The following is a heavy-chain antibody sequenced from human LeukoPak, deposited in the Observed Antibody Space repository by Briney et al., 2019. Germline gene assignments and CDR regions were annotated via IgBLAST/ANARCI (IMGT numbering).Heavy chain of an antibody. J-gene: IGHJ2*01. CDR3: ARQIDGSYYFHWYFDL. CDR1: GGSISSSSYY. Sequence: PSETLPLTCTVSGGSISSSSYYWGWIRQPPGKGLEWIGSIYYSGSTYYNPSLKSRVTISVDTSKNQFSLKLSSVTAADTAVYYCARQIDGSYYFHWYFDLWGRGTLVTVSS. D-gene: IGHD1-26*01. CDR2: IYYSGST. V-gene: IGHV4-39*07.